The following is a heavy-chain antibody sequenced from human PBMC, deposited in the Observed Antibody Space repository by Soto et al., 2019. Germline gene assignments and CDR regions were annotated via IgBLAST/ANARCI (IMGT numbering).Heavy chain of an antibody. CDR2: IYYSGNT. D-gene: IGHD5-18*01. CDR1: GGSISSGDYY. CDR3: ASRKLGYSTFDP. J-gene: IGHJ5*02. Sequence: QVPLQESGPGLVKPSQTLSLTCTVSGGSISSGDYYWSWIRQPPGKGLEWIGYIYYSGNTYYNPSLKSRVTISVDTSKNQFSLKLSSVTAADTAVYYYASRKLGYSTFDPWGQGTLVTVSS. V-gene: IGHV4-30-4*01.